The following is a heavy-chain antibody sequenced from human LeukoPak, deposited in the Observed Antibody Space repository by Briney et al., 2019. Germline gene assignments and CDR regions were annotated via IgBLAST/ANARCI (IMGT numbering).Heavy chain of an antibody. V-gene: IGHV3-21*01. Sequence: PGGSLRLSCAASGFTFSSYSMNWVRQAPGKGLEWVSSISSSSSYIYYTDSVKGRFTISRDNAKNSLYLQMNSLRAEDTAVYYGAREEIVVAPAAISYYYYMDVWGKGTTVTVSS. D-gene: IGHD2-2*01. CDR2: ISSSSSYI. J-gene: IGHJ6*03. CDR3: AREEIVVAPAAISYYYYMDV. CDR1: GFTFSSYS.